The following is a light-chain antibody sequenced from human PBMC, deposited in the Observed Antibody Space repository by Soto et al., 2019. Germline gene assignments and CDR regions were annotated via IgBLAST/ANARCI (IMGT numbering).Light chain of an antibody. CDR1: QSINNY. J-gene: IGKJ1*01. Sequence: DIQMTQSPSTLSASVGDRVTITCRASQSINNYLAWYQQKPGKAPKLLIYKASSLESGVPSRFSSSGSGTEFTLTISSLQPDDFATYYCQHYHSSPWTFGQGTKVEIK. V-gene: IGKV1-5*03. CDR2: KAS. CDR3: QHYHSSPWT.